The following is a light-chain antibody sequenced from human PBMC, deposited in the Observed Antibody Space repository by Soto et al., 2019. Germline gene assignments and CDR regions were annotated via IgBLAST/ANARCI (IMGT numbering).Light chain of an antibody. J-gene: IGKJ1*01. Sequence: DIVMTQTALSLSVTPGQPASISCRSVQSLLHSDGRTYLYWYQQNPGQAPRLLLFGVSNRATGIPARFSGSGSGTEFPLTISSLQSEDFAVYYCQQYDYWPRTFGQGTKVDI. CDR1: QSLLHSDGRTY. CDR2: GVS. V-gene: IGKV2D-29*01. CDR3: QQYDYWPRT.